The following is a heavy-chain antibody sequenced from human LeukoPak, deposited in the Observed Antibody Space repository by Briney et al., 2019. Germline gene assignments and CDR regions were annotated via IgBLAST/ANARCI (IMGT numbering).Heavy chain of an antibody. CDR1: GYSISSGYY. V-gene: IGHV4-38-2*01. J-gene: IGHJ4*02. CDR2: VYHSGST. CDR3: ARLSAYYYALDY. Sequence: SETLSLTCAVSGYSISSGYYWGWIRQPPGKGLEWIGSVYHSGSTYYNSSLKSRVTISVDTSKNQFSLKLSSVTASDTAVYYCARLSAYYYALDYWGQGTLVTVSS. D-gene: IGHD3-22*01.